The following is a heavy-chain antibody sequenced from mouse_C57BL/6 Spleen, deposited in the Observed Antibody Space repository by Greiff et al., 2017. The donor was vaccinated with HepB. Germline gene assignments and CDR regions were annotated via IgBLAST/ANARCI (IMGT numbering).Heavy chain of an antibody. D-gene: IGHD1-1*01. V-gene: IGHV5-17*01. CDR2: ISSGSSTI. Sequence: EVKLVESGGGLVKPGGSLKLSCAASGFTFSDYGMHWVRQAPEKGLEWVAYISSGSSTIYYADTVKGRFTISRDNAKNTLFQQMTSLRSEDTAMYYCARRDYYGSSYGLDYWGQGTTLTVSS. J-gene: IGHJ2*01. CDR3: ARRDYYGSSYGLDY. CDR1: GFTFSDYG.